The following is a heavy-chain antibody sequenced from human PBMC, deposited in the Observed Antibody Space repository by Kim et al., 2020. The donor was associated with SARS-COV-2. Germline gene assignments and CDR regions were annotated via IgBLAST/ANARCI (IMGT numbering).Heavy chain of an antibody. D-gene: IGHD6-13*01. J-gene: IGHJ5*02. V-gene: IGHV4-34*01. CDR2: INHSGST. Sequence: SETLSLTCAVYGGSFSGYHWSWIRQPPGKGLEWIGEINHSGSTNYNPSLKSRVTISVDTSKNQFSLKLSSVTAADTAVYYCARGKLAAAGATINSGWFDPWGEGTLVTVAS. CDR3: ARGKLAAAGATINSGWFDP. CDR1: GGSFSGYH.